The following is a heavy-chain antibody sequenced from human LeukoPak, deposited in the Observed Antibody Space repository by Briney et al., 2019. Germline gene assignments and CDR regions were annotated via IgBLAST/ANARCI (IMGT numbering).Heavy chain of an antibody. D-gene: IGHD2-15*01. CDR3: ARGYSSEWSHYFDY. CDR2: ISSSGGAT. CDR1: GFTFSTYA. Sequence: QPGGSLRLSCAASGFTFSTYAMTWVRQAPGKGLEWVSAISSSGGATYYADSVTGRFTISRDNSKNTLNLQMNSLRGEDTAVYYCARGYSSEWSHYFDYRGQGTLVTAS. J-gene: IGHJ4*02. V-gene: IGHV3-23*01.